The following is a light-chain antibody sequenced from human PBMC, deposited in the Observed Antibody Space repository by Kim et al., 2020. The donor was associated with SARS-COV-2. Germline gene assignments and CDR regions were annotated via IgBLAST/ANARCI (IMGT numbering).Light chain of an antibody. Sequence: QSVLTQPPSVSGAPGLRVTISCTGSSSNIGAGYDVHWYQQLPGTAPKLLIYGNNNRPSGVPHRFSGSKSGTSASLAITGLQAEDEADYYCQSYDSSLSAYVFGTGTKVTVL. CDR1: SSNIGAGYD. CDR3: QSYDSSLSAYV. CDR2: GNN. J-gene: IGLJ1*01. V-gene: IGLV1-40*01.